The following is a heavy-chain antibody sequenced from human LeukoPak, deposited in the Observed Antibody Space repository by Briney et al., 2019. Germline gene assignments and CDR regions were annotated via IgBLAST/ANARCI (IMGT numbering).Heavy chain of an antibody. V-gene: IGHV3-48*01. CDR3: ARDIPLFDGSGSYLSDY. Sequence: PGRSLRLSCAASGFTFSSYSMNWLRQAPGKGLEWVSYISSSSSTIYYADSVKGRFTISRDNSKNTLYLQMNSLRAEDTAVYYCARDIPLFDGSGSYLSDYWGQGTLVTVSS. D-gene: IGHD3-10*01. J-gene: IGHJ4*02. CDR2: ISSSSSTI. CDR1: GFTFSSYS.